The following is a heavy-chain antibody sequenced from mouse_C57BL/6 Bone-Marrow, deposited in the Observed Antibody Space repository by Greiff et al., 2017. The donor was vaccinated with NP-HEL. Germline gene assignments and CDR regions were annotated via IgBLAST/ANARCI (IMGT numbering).Heavy chain of an antibody. J-gene: IGHJ1*03. CDR2: IDPEDGDT. V-gene: IGHV14-1*01. D-gene: IGHD1-1*01. CDR1: GFNIKDYY. Sequence: EVMLVESGAELVRPGASVKLSCTASGFNIKDYYMHWVKQRPEQGLGWIGRIDPEDGDTEYAPKFQGKATMTADTSSNTAYLQLSSLTSEDTAVYYCTTVDYYGSSHWYFDVWGTGTTVTVSS. CDR3: TTVDYYGSSHWYFDV.